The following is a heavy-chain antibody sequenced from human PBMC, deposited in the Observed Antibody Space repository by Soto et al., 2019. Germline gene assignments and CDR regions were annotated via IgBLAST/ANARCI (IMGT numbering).Heavy chain of an antibody. CDR2: ISGSGDST. V-gene: IGHV3-23*01. Sequence: EVQLLESGGGLVQPGGSLRLSCAASGFTFSSYAMTWVRQAPGKGLEWVSAISGSGDSTYYADSVRGRFTISRDNSKDTLYLQMDSLRAEDTALYYCPKEYTFWSSVDYWGQGTLVTVSS. J-gene: IGHJ4*02. CDR3: PKEYTFWSSVDY. D-gene: IGHD3-3*01. CDR1: GFTFSSYA.